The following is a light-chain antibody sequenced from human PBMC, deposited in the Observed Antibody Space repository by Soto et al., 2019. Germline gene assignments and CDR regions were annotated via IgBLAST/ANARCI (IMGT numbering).Light chain of an antibody. J-gene: IGKJ4*01. Sequence: DIRLTQSPSSLSASVGDRVTITCRASQNIKNSLNWYQHQPGKAPKLLIYAAASLQRGVPSRFSGGGFGTDFTLTISILQPEDFAPYYCQESYTAGLTFGGGTKVDIK. CDR1: QNIKNS. CDR2: AAA. V-gene: IGKV1-39*01. CDR3: QESYTAGLT.